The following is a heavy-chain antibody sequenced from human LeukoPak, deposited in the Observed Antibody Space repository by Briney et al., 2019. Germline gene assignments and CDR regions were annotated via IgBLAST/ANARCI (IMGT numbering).Heavy chain of an antibody. CDR1: GYTFTSYG. V-gene: IGHV1-18*01. D-gene: IGHD6-19*01. CDR2: ISPYNGNT. Sequence: ASVKVSGKSSGYTFTSYGITWLRQAPGLGLEWMGWISPYNGNTNFAQKFQDSVSMSTDTSTSTAYMELRSLTSDDTAVYYCAREGSGSGRVRWFDPWGQGTLVTVSS. J-gene: IGHJ5*02. CDR3: AREGSGSGRVRWFDP.